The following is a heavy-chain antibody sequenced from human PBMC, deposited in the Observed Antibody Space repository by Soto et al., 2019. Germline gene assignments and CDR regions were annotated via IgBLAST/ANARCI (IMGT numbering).Heavy chain of an antibody. Sequence: QVQLQESGPGLVKPSQTLSLTCTVSGGSISSGGSFWSWIRQHPGKGLEWIGNLHYSGTTHYSPSLKSRVNRSADTSRSQFSLKLSSVTAADTAVYYCARGTVYTSSSHWFDPWGQGSLVAVSS. CDR1: GGSISSGGSF. D-gene: IGHD6-6*01. J-gene: IGHJ5*02. V-gene: IGHV4-31*03. CDR3: ARGTVYTSSSHWFDP. CDR2: LHYSGTT.